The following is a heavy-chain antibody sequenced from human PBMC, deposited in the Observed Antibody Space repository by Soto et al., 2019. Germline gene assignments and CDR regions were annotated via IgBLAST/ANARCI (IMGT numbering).Heavy chain of an antibody. CDR3: ARAPGFGATTDY. CDR2: INPSGGST. CDR1: GYTFTSYY. D-gene: IGHD1-26*01. Sequence: QVQLVQSGAEVKKPGASVKVSCKASGYTFTSYYMHWVRQAPGQGLEWMGVINPSGGSTSYAQKFQGRVTMTRDTSTCTVYMELSSLRSEDTAVYYCARAPGFGATTDYWGQGTLVTVSS. J-gene: IGHJ4*02. V-gene: IGHV1-46*01.